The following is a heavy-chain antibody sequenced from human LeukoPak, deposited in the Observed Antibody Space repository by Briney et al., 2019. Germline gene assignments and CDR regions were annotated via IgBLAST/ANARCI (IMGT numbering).Heavy chain of an antibody. CDR3: ASSGWYEGGVY. CDR2: INHSGST. V-gene: IGHV4-34*01. J-gene: IGHJ4*02. CDR1: GGSFSGYY. D-gene: IGHD6-19*01. Sequence: PSETLSLTCAVYGGSFSGYYWSWIRQPPGKGLEWIGEINHSGSTNYNPSLKSRVTISVDTSKNHFSLKLSSVTAADTAVYYCASSGWYEGGVYWGQGTLVTVSS.